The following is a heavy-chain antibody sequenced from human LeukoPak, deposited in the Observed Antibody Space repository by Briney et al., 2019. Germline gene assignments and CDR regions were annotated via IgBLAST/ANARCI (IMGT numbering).Heavy chain of an antibody. CDR2: MYSDGRT. J-gene: IGHJ4*02. CDR3: ARDASGGGIMDY. D-gene: IGHD3-16*01. Sequence: QPGGSLRLSCAASGFTVSINYMNWVRQALGKGLEWVSAMYSDGRTYYADSVKGRFTISRDRSKNTLYLQMNSLRAEDTAVYFCARDASGGGIMDYWGQGTPVTVSS. V-gene: IGHV3-53*01. CDR1: GFTVSINY.